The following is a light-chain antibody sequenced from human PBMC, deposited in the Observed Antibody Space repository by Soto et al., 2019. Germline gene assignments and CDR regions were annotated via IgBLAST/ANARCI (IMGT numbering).Light chain of an antibody. J-gene: IGKJ1*01. Sequence: AIQMTQSPSSLSASVGDRVTITCRASQVIGTELGCFQLKPGKAPKLLVYGASTLQSGVLPRFSGSGSGTDFTLTISSLQPDDFATYYCLQDFSYPRTFGQGTKVDIK. V-gene: IGKV1-6*02. CDR1: QVIGTE. CDR3: LQDFSYPRT. CDR2: GAS.